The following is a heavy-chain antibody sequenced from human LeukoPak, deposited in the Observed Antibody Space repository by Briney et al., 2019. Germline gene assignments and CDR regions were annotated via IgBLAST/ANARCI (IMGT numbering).Heavy chain of an antibody. CDR2: ISSSSSTI. CDR1: GFTFSTYS. J-gene: IGHJ4*02. Sequence: GGSLRLSCAASGFTFSTYSMTWVRQAPRMGLEWLSYISSSSSTIYYADSVKGRFTISRDNAKTSLYLQMNSLRAEDTAVYYCARAPGTYYYDHWGQGTLVTVSS. V-gene: IGHV3-48*01. CDR3: ARAPGTYYYDH.